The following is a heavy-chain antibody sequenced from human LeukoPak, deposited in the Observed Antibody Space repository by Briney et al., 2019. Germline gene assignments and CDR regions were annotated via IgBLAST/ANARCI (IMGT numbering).Heavy chain of an antibody. CDR2: IYTSGST. CDR3: ARGPYYDFWSGYYLGYYYYYMDV. V-gene: IGHV4-61*02. CDR1: GGPISSGSYY. Sequence: PSETLSLTCTVSGGPISSGSYYWSWIRQPAGKGLEWIGRIYTSGSTNYNPSLKSRVTISVDTSKNQFSLKLSSVTAADTAVYYCARGPYYDFWSGYYLGYYYYYMDVWGKGNPGHRLL. D-gene: IGHD3-3*01. J-gene: IGHJ6*03.